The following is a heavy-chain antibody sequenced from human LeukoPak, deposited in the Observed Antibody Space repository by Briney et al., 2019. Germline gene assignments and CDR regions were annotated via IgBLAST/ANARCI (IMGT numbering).Heavy chain of an antibody. J-gene: IGHJ3*02. Sequence: GGSLRLSXAASGFTFSSYAMSWVRQAPGKGLEWVSAISGSGGSTYYADSVKGRFTISRDNSKNTLYLQMNSLRAEDTAVYYCAKVLLVGATLDAFDIWAKGQWSPSLQ. CDR3: AKVLLVGATLDAFDI. CDR2: ISGSGGST. CDR1: GFTFSSYA. V-gene: IGHV3-23*01. D-gene: IGHD1-26*01.